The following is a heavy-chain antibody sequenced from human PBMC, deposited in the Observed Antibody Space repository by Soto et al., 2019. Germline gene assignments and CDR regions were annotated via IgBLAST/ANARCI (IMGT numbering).Heavy chain of an antibody. D-gene: IGHD2-15*01. J-gene: IGHJ4*02. Sequence: GGSLRLSCAASGFTFSSYWMHWVRQAPGKGLVWVSRINSDGSSTSYADSVKGRFTISRDNAKNTLYLQMNSLRAEDTAVYYCAGEGKWWLELRGPSPPDYWGQGTLVTVSS. CDR2: INSDGSST. V-gene: IGHV3-74*01. CDR1: GFTFSSYW. CDR3: AGEGKWWLELRGPSPPDY.